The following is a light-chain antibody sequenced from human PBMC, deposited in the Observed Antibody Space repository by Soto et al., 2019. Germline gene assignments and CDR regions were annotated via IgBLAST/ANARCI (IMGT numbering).Light chain of an antibody. CDR1: QTISSY. V-gene: IGKV1-39*01. Sequence: DIQMTQSPSSLSASVGDRVTITCRVSQTISSYLNWYQHKPGKAPKLLIDAASSLQSGVPSRFSGSGSGTDFTLTISSLQPEDFATYYCQQSFITPWTFGQGTKVEIK. CDR3: QQSFITPWT. J-gene: IGKJ1*01. CDR2: AAS.